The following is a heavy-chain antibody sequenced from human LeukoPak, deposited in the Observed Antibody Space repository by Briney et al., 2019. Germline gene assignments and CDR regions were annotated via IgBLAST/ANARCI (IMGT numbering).Heavy chain of an antibody. Sequence: PGGSLRLSCAVFGFTLTNHAVSWVRQAPGKGLEWVSLVTGTGDTYYADSVMGRFILSRDNSKNTVYLQMGSLRAEDTATYYCAKDYCRDGNCPFPFLDSWGQGILVTVSS. CDR3: AKDYCRDGNCPFPFLDS. D-gene: IGHD2-15*01. CDR1: GFTLTNHA. CDR2: VTGTGDT. V-gene: IGHV3-23*01. J-gene: IGHJ4*02.